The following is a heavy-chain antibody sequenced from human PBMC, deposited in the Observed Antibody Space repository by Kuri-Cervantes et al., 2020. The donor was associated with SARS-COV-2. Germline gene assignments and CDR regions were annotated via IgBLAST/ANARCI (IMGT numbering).Heavy chain of an antibody. CDR2: TFSSGST. V-gene: IGHV4-30-4*01. CDR3: ARDYYDSSGYAGYYYYYGMDV. CDR1: GGSITSGEYY. J-gene: IGHJ6*02. Sequence: SETLSLTCTVSGGSITSGEYYWSWSRQSPGEGLQWIGYTFSSGSTYYNPSLKSRVAISVDTSKNQFYLKLTSVTAADTAVYYCARDYYDSSGYAGYYYYYGMDVWGQGTTVTVSS. D-gene: IGHD3-22*01.